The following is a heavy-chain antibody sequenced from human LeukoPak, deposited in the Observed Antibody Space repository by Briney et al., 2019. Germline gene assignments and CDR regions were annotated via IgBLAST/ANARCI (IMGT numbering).Heavy chain of an antibody. D-gene: IGHD2-15*01. J-gene: IGHJ4*02. CDR1: GFTVSSNY. CDR2: IYSGGST. V-gene: IGHV3-53*04. Sequence: GGSLRLSCAASGFTVSSNYMSWVRQAPGKGLEWVSVIYSGGSTYYADSVKGRFTISRHNSKNTLYLQMNSLRAEDTAMYYCARCRGGSCYSSGYFDYWGQGTLVTVSS. CDR3: ARCRGGSCYSSGYFDY.